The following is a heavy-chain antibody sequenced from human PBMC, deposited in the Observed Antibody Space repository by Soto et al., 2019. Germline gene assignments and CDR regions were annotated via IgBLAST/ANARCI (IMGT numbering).Heavy chain of an antibody. J-gene: IGHJ4*02. V-gene: IGHV3-30-3*01. Sequence: GGSLRLSCAASGFTFSSYAMHWVRQAPGKGLEWVAVISYDGSNKYYADSVKGRFTISRDNSKKTLYLQMNSLRAEDTAVYYCARYAHSSGWYYFDYWGQGTLVTVSS. CDR3: ARYAHSSGWYYFDY. CDR1: GFTFSSYA. D-gene: IGHD6-19*01. CDR2: ISYDGSNK.